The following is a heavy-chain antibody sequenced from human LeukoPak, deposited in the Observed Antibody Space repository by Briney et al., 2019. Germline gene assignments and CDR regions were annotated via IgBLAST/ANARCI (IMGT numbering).Heavy chain of an antibody. CDR2: IYYSGST. CDR1: GGSISSSSYY. D-gene: IGHD4-17*01. V-gene: IGHV4-39*07. Sequence: PSETLSLTCTVSGGSISSSSYYWGWIRQPPGKGLEWIGSIYYSGSTYYNPSLKSRVTISVDTSKNQFSLKLSSVTAADTAVYYCARKLGGYGDPLHDWYFDLWGRGTLVTVSS. J-gene: IGHJ2*01. CDR3: ARKLGGYGDPLHDWYFDL.